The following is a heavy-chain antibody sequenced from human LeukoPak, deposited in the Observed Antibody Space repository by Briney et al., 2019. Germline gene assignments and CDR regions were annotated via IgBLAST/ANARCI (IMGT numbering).Heavy chain of an antibody. CDR3: ARQPMIRGVNVFDS. D-gene: IGHD3-10*01. V-gene: IGHV3-11*01. Sequence: GGSLRLSCAASGFTFGDFYMTWIRQAPGKGPEWVSFISSTGSSIYYADSVKGRFTISRDNDDNSLFLHMTSLRVEDTAVYYCARQPMIRGVNVFDSWGQGTLAIVSS. J-gene: IGHJ4*02. CDR1: GFTFGDFY. CDR2: ISSTGSSI.